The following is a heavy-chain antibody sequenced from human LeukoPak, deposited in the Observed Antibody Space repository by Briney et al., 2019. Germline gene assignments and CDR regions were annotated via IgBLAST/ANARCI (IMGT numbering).Heavy chain of an antibody. CDR1: GGSFSGYY. J-gene: IGHJ4*02. CDR2: INHSGGT. CDR3: ARVGSYRYYFDY. V-gene: IGHV4-34*01. Sequence: PSETLSLTCAVYGGSFSGYYWSWIRQPPGKGLEWIGEINHSGGTNYNPSLKSRVTISVDTSKNQFSLKLSSVTAADTAVYYCARVGSYRYYFDYWGQGTLVTVSS. D-gene: IGHD3-16*02.